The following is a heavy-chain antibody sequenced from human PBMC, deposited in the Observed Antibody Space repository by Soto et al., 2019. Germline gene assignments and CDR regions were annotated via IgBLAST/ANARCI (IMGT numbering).Heavy chain of an antibody. D-gene: IGHD3-3*01. CDR2: ISDSGTT. V-gene: IGHV3-23*01. Sequence: PGGSLRLSCAASGLTFRTYAMSWVRQTPGKGLEWVSTISDSGTTYYANSVKGRFTISRDNSRNTLDLQMNSLRAGDTAVYYCARAARGYDFWSGYYTYYYYMDVWGKGTTVTVSS. J-gene: IGHJ6*03. CDR1: GLTFRTYA. CDR3: ARAARGYDFWSGYYTYYYYMDV.